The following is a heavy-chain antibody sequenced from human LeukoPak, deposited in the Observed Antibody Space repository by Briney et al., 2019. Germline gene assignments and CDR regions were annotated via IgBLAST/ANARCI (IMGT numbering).Heavy chain of an antibody. J-gene: IGHJ4*02. D-gene: IGHD2-15*01. CDR3: AKDLRPVVVVAATYDY. Sequence: GGSLRLSCAASGFTFSSYGMHWVRQAPGKGLEWGAVIWYDGSNKYYADSVKGRFTISRDNSKNTLYLQMNSLRAEDTAVYYCAKDLRPVVVVAATYDYWGQGTLVTVSS. V-gene: IGHV3-33*06. CDR1: GFTFSSYG. CDR2: IWYDGSNK.